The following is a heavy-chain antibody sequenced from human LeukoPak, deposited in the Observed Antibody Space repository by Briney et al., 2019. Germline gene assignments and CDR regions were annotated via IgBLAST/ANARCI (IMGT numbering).Heavy chain of an antibody. CDR3: ASIPRYNWNDEPFDY. CDR2: INSDGSST. J-gene: IGHJ4*02. V-gene: IGHV3-74*01. D-gene: IGHD1-1*01. Sequence: GGSLRLSCAASGFTFNNYAMHWVRQAPGKGLVWVSRINSDGSSTSYADSVKGRFTISRDNAKNTLYLQMNSLRAEDTAVYYCASIPRYNWNDEPFDYWGQGTLVTVSS. CDR1: GFTFNNYA.